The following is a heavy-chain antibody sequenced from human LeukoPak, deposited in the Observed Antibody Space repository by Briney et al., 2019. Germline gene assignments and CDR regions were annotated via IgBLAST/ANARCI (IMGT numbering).Heavy chain of an antibody. CDR2: IIGSAVNT. J-gene: IGHJ4*02. D-gene: IGHD3-10*01. CDR3: AKYTSGTSYRGLDQ. CDR1: GLTVSSYG. V-gene: IGHV3-23*01. Sequence: PGGSLRLSCGASGLTVSSYGMSWVRQAPGKGLEWVSTIIGSAVNTYYADSVKGRFTISRDDSKNTVYLQMNSLRAEDTAVYSCAKYTSGTSYRGLDQWGQGTPVTVSS.